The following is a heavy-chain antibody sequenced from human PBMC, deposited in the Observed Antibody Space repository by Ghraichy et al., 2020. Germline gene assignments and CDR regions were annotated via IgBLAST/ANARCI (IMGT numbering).Heavy chain of an antibody. CDR3: ARGEPGVNWYLDL. Sequence: SETLSLTCTVSGGSMNTYYWNWIRHPPGKGLECIGYVYYSGSTNYNPSLKSRVTIVVDTSKNHFSLNLTSVTAADTAVYYCARGEPGVNWYLDLWGRGTLVTVSS. V-gene: IGHV4-59*12. CDR2: VYYSGST. J-gene: IGHJ2*01. D-gene: IGHD1-14*01. CDR1: GGSMNTYY.